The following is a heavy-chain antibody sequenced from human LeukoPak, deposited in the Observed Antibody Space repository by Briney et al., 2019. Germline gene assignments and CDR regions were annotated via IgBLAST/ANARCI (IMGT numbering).Heavy chain of an antibody. V-gene: IGHV3-23*01. CDR1: GFTFSSYT. CDR2: ITTSDGNT. CDR3: ARDLTAVAEYYFDY. J-gene: IGHJ4*02. Sequence: PGGSLRLSCAASGFTFSSYTMSWVRQAPGKGLEWVSTITTSDGNTYYADSVKGRSTISRDNSKNTLYLQMNSLRAEDTAVYYCARDLTAVAEYYFDYWGQGTLVTVSS. D-gene: IGHD6-19*01.